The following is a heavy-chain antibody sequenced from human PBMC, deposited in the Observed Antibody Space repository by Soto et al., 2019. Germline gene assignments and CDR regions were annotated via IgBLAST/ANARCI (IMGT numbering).Heavy chain of an antibody. CDR1: GFIFSNYA. CDR2: ISHDGRNK. D-gene: IGHD2-2*01. CDR3: AKLPDTILGLSVAHDAFAF. J-gene: IGHJ3*01. Sequence: QVQLVESGGGVVQPGKSVGLSCAASGFIFSNYAMHWVRQAPGKGLEWVADISHDGRNKYHADSVGGRFTISRDNSKNTLYLQMDSLTAEDTALYYCAKLPDTILGLSVAHDAFAFWGQGTTVTVSS. V-gene: IGHV3-30*18.